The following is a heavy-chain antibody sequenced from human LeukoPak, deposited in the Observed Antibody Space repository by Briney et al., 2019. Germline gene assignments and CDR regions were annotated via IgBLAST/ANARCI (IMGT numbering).Heavy chain of an antibody. CDR1: GFTFSSYW. D-gene: IGHD3-16*01. CDR2: ISYDGSNK. V-gene: IGHV3-30*18. CDR3: AKERSAQYYDYVWGSSYDAFDI. Sequence: GGSLRLSCAASGFTFSSYWMSWVRQAPGKGLEWVAVISYDGSNKYYADSVKGRFTISRDNSKNTLYLQMNSLRAEDTAVYYCAKERSAQYYDYVWGSSYDAFDIWGQGTMVTVSS. J-gene: IGHJ3*02.